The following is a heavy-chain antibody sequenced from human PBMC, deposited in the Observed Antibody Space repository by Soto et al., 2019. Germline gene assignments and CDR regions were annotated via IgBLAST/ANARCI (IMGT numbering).Heavy chain of an antibody. CDR2: MYHSGST. D-gene: IGHD6-13*01. Sequence: SETLSLTCAVSGGSISSGGYSWSWIRQPPGKGLEWIGYMYHSGSTYYNPSLKSRVTISIDRSKNQFSLTLSSVTAADTAVYHCARGGGSPYHNHEFDFWGQGTLVTVSS. V-gene: IGHV4-30-2*01. CDR1: GGSISSGGYS. CDR3: ARGGGSPYHNHEFDF. J-gene: IGHJ4*02.